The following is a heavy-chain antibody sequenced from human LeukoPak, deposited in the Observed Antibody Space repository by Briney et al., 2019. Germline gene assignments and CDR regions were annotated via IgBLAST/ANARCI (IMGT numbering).Heavy chain of an antibody. V-gene: IGHV4-4*02. CDR1: GGSITSTNY. J-gene: IGHJ4*02. CDR3: ARDHNWGPDY. CDR2: VNLQGST. Sequence: SGTLSLTCGVSGGSITSTNYWTWVRQPPGKGLEWIGEVNLQGSTNYNPSLMGRVAISVDMSENHISLQLTSVTAADTAVYYCARDHNWGPDYWGQGTLVSVSS. D-gene: IGHD7-27*01.